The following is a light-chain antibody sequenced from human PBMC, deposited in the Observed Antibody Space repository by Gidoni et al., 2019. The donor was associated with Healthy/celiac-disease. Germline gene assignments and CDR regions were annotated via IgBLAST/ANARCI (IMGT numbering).Light chain of an antibody. J-gene: IGLJ2*01. Sequence: QSALTQPASVSVSPGQSITISCTGDSSDVGSYNLGSWNQQHPGKAPKLIIYEGSKRPSGVPNRFAGSKSGNTASLTISGLQSEDEADYYCCSYAGSVVFGGGTKLTVL. CDR1: SSDVGSYNL. V-gene: IGLV2-23*01. CDR2: EGS. CDR3: CSYAGSVV.